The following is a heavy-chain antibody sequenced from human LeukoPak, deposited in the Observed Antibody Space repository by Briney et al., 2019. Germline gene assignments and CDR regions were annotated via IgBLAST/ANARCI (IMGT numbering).Heavy chain of an antibody. CDR2: IFYRGST. D-gene: IGHD1-1*01. CDR3: AGTTRRYFEY. Sequence: SETLSLTCTVSGDSINPYYWSWIRQPPGEGLEWIGYIFYRGSTNYNAALKSRVAISLDTSKNQFSLKLNSVSAADTAVYYCAGTTRRYFEYWGQGILVTVSS. CDR1: GDSINPYY. V-gene: IGHV4-59*01. J-gene: IGHJ4*02.